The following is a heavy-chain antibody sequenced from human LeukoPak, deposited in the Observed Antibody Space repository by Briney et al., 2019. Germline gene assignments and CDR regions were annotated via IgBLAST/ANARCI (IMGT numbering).Heavy chain of an antibody. CDR3: ASIVWGGASFGI. Sequence: SETLSLTCLVSGAAMSSYYWSWIRQTPQRGLEWIGYMFDASRTDSSPALKSRVTLSIDTSNNLFSLRLTSVTPEDTAIYYCASIVWGGASFGIWGPGTMVFVS. V-gene: IGHV4-59*03. J-gene: IGHJ3*02. CDR2: MFDASRT. D-gene: IGHD7-27*01. CDR1: GAAMSSYY.